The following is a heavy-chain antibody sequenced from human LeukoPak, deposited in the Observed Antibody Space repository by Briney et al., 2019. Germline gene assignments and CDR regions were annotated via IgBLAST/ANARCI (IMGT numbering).Heavy chain of an antibody. CDR2: IRSKANSYAT. V-gene: IGHV3-73*01. CDR1: GFTFSGSA. J-gene: IGHJ4*02. D-gene: IGHD2-15*01. CDR3: TRIPSGVVVAAMEPGKTLPGNDY. Sequence: GGSLRLSCAASGFTFSGSAMHWVRQASGKGLEWVGRIRSKANSYATAYAASVKGRFTISRDDSKNTAYLQMNSLKTEDTAVYYCTRIPSGVVVAAMEPGKTLPGNDYWGQGTLVTVSS.